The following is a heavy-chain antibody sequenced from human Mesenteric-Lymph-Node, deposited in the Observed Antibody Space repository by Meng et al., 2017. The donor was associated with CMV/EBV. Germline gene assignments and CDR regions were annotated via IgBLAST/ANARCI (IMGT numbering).Heavy chain of an antibody. CDR1: GFTFSSYA. CDR3: ARDRGGTIFD. D-gene: IGHD3-3*01. V-gene: IGHV3-48*04. Sequence: GESLKISCAASGFTFSSYAMHWVRQAPGKGLEWVSYISSSGSTIYYADSVKGRFTISRDNAKNSLYLQMNSLRAEDTAVYYCARDRGGTIFDWGQGTTVTVSS. J-gene: IGHJ6*02. CDR2: ISSSGSTI.